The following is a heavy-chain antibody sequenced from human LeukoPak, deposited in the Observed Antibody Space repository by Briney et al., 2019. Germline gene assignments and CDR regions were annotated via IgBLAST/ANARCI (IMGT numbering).Heavy chain of an antibody. CDR1: GYTFTSYG. Sequence: GAPVKVSCKASGYTFTSYGISWVRQAPGQGLEWMGWISAYNGNTNYAQKLQGRVTMTTDTSTSTAYMELRSLRSDDTAVYYCARGTEDIVVVELDYWGQGTLVTVSS. V-gene: IGHV1-18*01. CDR2: ISAYNGNT. D-gene: IGHD2-15*01. J-gene: IGHJ4*02. CDR3: ARGTEDIVVVELDY.